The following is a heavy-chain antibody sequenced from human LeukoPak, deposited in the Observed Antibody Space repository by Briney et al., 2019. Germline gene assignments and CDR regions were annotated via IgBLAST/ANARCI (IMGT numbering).Heavy chain of an antibody. CDR1: GFTLSNYW. J-gene: IGHJ3*02. Sequence: GGSLRLSCAASGFTLSNYWMHWVRQAPGKGLVWVSRITSDGSGTSYADSVKGRFTISRDNAKNTLYLQMSSLRAEDTAVYSCARDLGGGDAFDIWGQGTRVTVSS. V-gene: IGHV3-74*01. D-gene: IGHD2-15*01. CDR2: ITSDGSGT. CDR3: ARDLGGGDAFDI.